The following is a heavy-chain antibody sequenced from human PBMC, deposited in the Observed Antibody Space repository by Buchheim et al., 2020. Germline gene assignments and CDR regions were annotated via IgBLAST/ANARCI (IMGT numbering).Heavy chain of an antibody. CDR3: ARGVLRYFDATYYGMDV. D-gene: IGHD3-9*01. Sequence: QVQLQQWGAGLLKPSETLSLTCAVYGGSFSGYYWSWSWIRQPPGKGLEWIGEINHSGSTNYNPSLKSRVTISVDTSKNQFSLKLSSVTAADTAVYYCARGVLRYFDATYYGMDVWGQGTT. CDR1: GGSFSGYY. J-gene: IGHJ6*02. V-gene: IGHV4-34*01. CDR2: INHSGST.